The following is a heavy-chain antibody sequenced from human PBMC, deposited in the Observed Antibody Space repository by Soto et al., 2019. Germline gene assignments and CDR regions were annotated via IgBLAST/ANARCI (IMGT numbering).Heavy chain of an antibody. CDR1: GFSFVNYA. D-gene: IGHD2-15*01. J-gene: IGHJ4*02. Sequence: EVQLLESGGGLVQPGGSLRLSCAASGFSFVNYAMNWVRQAPGKGLEWVSGLSGSGTSTYYADSVKGRFTISRDNSRDTLFLQMNSLTADDTAVYYCAKATTNGGCFNPFASWGQGALVTVSS. CDR2: LSGSGTST. V-gene: IGHV3-23*01. CDR3: AKATTNGGCFNPFAS.